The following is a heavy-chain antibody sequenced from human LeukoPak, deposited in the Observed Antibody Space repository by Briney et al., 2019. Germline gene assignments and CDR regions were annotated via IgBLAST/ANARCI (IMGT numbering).Heavy chain of an antibody. CDR1: SGSISTSNYY. J-gene: IGHJ4*02. D-gene: IGHD3-22*01. CDR2: IFYSGST. V-gene: IGHV4-39*07. Sequence: SETLSLTCTVSSGSISTSNYYWGWVRQPPGKALEWIGNIFYSGSTYYSPSLKSRVTISLDTSKNQFSLKLSSVTAADTAVYYCARGGSLRRMIVVVTFDYWGQGTLVNVSS. CDR3: ARGGSLRRMIVVVTFDY.